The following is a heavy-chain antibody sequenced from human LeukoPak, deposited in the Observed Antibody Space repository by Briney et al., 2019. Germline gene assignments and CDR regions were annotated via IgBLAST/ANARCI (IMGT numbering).Heavy chain of an antibody. CDR3: ARVGYSSGWTHRIYYYYIDV. CDR2: IYTSGST. V-gene: IGHV4-61*02. J-gene: IGHJ6*03. Sequence: PSETLSLTCTVSGGSISSGSYYWSWIRQPAGKGLEWIGRIYTSGSTNYNPSLKSRVTISVDTSKNQFSLKLSSVTAADTAVYYWARVGYSSGWTHRIYYYYIDVWGKGTTVTISS. CDR1: GGSISSGSYY. D-gene: IGHD6-19*01.